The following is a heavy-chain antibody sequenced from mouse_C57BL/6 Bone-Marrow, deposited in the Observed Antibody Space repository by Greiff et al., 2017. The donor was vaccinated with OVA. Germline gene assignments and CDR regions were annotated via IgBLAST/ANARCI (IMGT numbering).Heavy chain of an antibody. D-gene: IGHD3-2*02. CDR1: GYTFTSYW. J-gene: IGHJ2*01. Sequence: VQLQQPGAELVKPGASVKLSCKASGYTFTSYWMQWVKQRPGQGLEWIGEIDPSDSYTNYNQKFKGKATLTVDTSSSTAYMQLSSLTSEDSAVYYCARERQLRPLYFDYWGQGTTLTVSS. CDR2: IDPSDSYT. CDR3: ARERQLRPLYFDY. V-gene: IGHV1-50*01.